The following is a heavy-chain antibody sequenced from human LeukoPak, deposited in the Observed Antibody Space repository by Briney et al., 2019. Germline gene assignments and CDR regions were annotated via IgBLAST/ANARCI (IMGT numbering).Heavy chain of an antibody. Sequence: SVKVSCKASGGTFSSYAISWVRQAPGQGLEWMGGIIPIFGTANYAQKFQGRVTITADESTSTAYMELSSLRSEDTAVYYCARSTFGTHPGNYYFDYWGQGTLVTVSS. V-gene: IGHV1-69*13. J-gene: IGHJ4*02. CDR3: ARSTFGTHPGNYYFDY. CDR2: IIPIFGTA. CDR1: GGTFSSYA. D-gene: IGHD3-3*01.